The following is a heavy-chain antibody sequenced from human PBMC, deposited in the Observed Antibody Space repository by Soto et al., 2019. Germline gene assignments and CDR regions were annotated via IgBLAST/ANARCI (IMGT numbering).Heavy chain of an antibody. CDR1: GFTFSYYW. V-gene: IGHV3-7*01. Sequence: GGSLRLSCAASGFTFSYYWMSWVRQAPGKGLEWVANIKQDGSEKYYVGSVKGRFTISRDSSKNSVYLRMNSLTAEDTAVYYCARVGIAVAFDYWGQGTLVTVSS. CDR3: ARVGIAVAFDY. CDR2: IKQDGSEK. J-gene: IGHJ4*02. D-gene: IGHD6-19*01.